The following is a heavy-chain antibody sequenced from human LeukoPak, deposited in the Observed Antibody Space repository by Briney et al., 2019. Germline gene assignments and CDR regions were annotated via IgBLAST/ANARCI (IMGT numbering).Heavy chain of an antibody. J-gene: IGHJ4*02. D-gene: IGHD3-22*01. CDR2: ISSSGSTV. V-gene: IGHV3-48*03. CDR1: GFTFSSYE. CDR3: ARARNDYDSNGFSVLDY. Sequence: PGGSLRLSCAVSGFTFSSYEMNWVRQAPGKGLEWISYISSSGSTVYYADSVKGRFTISRDNSKNTLYLQMNSLRAEDTALYYCARARNDYDSNGFSVLDYWGQGTLVTVSS.